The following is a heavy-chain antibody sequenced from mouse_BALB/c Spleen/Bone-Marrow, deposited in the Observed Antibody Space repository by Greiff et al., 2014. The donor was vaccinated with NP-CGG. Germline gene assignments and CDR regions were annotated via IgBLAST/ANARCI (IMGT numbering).Heavy chain of an antibody. CDR2: ISYSGST. Sequence: QLQQSGPGLVKPSQSLSLTCTVTGYSITSDYAWNWIRQFPGNKLEWMGYISYSGSTSYNPSLKSRISITRDTSKNQFFLQLNSVTTEDTATYYCARYYGSSYYAMDYWGQGTSVTVSS. V-gene: IGHV3-2*02. CDR1: GYSITSDYA. J-gene: IGHJ4*01. D-gene: IGHD1-1*01. CDR3: ARYYGSSYYAMDY.